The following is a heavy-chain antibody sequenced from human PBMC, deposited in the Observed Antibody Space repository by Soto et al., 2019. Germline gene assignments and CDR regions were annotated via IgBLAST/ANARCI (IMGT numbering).Heavy chain of an antibody. CDR3: AADLGYCVSTSGS. J-gene: IGHJ5*02. Sequence: EVQLVESGGGLVQPGGSLRLSCAASGFSFSSYAMNWVRQAPGRGLEWLSYIITSSSTIYYADSVKGRFTISRDNAKSSMYQQMNSLRDDDEALYYCAADLGYCVSTSGSWGQGTLVTVSS. V-gene: IGHV3-48*02. CDR2: IITSSSTI. CDR1: GFSFSSYA. D-gene: IGHD2-2*01.